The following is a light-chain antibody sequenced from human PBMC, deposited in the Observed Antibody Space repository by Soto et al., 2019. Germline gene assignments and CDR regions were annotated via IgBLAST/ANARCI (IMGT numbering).Light chain of an antibody. Sequence: DIQMTQSPSTLSSSVGDRVTITCRTSQSISSWLAWYQQKPGKAPKLLIYDASSLESGVPSRFSGSGSGTEFTLTIRSLQPDDFATYYRQQYKSYPWTFGQGTKVDIK. CDR2: DAS. CDR3: QQYKSYPWT. CDR1: QSISSW. V-gene: IGKV1-5*01. J-gene: IGKJ1*01.